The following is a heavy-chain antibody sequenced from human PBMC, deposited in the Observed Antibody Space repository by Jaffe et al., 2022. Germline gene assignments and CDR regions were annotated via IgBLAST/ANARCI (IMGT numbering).Heavy chain of an antibody. Sequence: QVQLVQSGAEVKKPGSSVKVSCKASGGTFSSYAISWVRQAPGQGLEWMGGIIPIFGTANYAQKFQGRVTITTDESTSTAYMELSSLRSEDTAVYYCARGYCSGGSCYPGYYYYYMDVWGKGTTVTVSS. CDR3: ARGYCSGGSCYPGYYYYYMDV. CDR2: IIPIFGTA. CDR1: GGTFSSYA. D-gene: IGHD2-15*01. V-gene: IGHV1-69*05. J-gene: IGHJ6*03.